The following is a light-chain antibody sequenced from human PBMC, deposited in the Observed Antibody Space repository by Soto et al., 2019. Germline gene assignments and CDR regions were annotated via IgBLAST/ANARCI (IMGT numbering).Light chain of an antibody. V-gene: IGKV1-33*01. CDR2: DVS. J-gene: IGKJ5*01. CDR1: QDISDN. Sequence: DIQMTQSPSSLSTSVGDRVTITCKASQDISDNLNWYQQKQGKAPKVLISDVSNLETGVSSRFSGSGSATDFTFIISSLQAEDVATYYCQQYDDRPITFGQGTRLEIK. CDR3: QQYDDRPIT.